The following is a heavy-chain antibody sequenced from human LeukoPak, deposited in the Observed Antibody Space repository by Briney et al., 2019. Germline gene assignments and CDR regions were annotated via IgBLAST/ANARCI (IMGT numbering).Heavy chain of an antibody. CDR2: IIPILGIA. Sequence: GASVKVSCKASGGTFSSYAISWVRQAPGQGLEWMGRIIPILGIANYAQKFQGRVTITADKSTSTAYMELSSLRSEDTAVYYCARVPESKGATNEYFQHWGQGTLVTVSS. CDR3: ARVPESKGATNEYFQH. J-gene: IGHJ1*01. V-gene: IGHV1-69*04. D-gene: IGHD1-26*01. CDR1: GGTFSSYA.